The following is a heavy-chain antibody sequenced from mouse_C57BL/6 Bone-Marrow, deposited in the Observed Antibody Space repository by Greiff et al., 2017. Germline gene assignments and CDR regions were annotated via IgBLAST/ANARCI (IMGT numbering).Heavy chain of an antibody. CDR3: ARMITPWFAY. Sequence: QVQLKQSGPGLVQPSQSLSITCTVSGFSLTSYGVHWVRQSPGKGLEWLGVIWSGGSTDYNAAFISRLSISKDNSKSQVFFKMNSLQADDTAIYYCARMITPWFAYWGQGTLGTVSA. CDR2: IWSGGST. D-gene: IGHD2-4*01. V-gene: IGHV2-2*01. J-gene: IGHJ3*01. CDR1: GFSLTSYG.